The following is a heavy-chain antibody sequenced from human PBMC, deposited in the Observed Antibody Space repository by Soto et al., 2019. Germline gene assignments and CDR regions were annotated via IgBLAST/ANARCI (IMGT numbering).Heavy chain of an antibody. CDR3: ARRGGNSFYYYGMDV. J-gene: IGHJ6*02. D-gene: IGHD2-21*02. V-gene: IGHV1-18*04. CDR1: GYTFTSYG. Sequence: QVQLVQSGAEVKKPGASVKVSCKASGYTFTSYGISWVRQAPGQGLEWMGWISAYNGNTNYAQKLQGRVTMTTDTSTSTADMELRSLRSADTAVYYCARRGGNSFYYYGMDVWGQGTTVTVSS. CDR2: ISAYNGNT.